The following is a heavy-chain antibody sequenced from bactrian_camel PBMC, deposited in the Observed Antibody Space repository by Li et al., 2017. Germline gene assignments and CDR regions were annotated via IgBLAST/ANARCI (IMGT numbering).Heavy chain of an antibody. Sequence: QLVESGGGLVQPGGSLRLSCAASGFTFSSYWMGWVRQAPGKGLEWVSIIKKSGGDITRYPDSVKGRFTISRDNAKNTVYLQMNSLKPEDTAVYYCVRDVGETGYAYDYWGQGTQVTVS. CDR3: VRDVGETGYAYDY. V-gene: IGHV3S25*01. CDR1: GFTFSSYW. J-gene: IGHJ4*01. CDR2: IKKSGGDIT. D-gene: IGHD1*01.